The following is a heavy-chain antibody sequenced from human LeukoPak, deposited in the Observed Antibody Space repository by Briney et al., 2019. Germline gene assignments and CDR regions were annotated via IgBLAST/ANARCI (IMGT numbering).Heavy chain of an antibody. Sequence: SETLSLTCAVYGGSFSGYYWNWIRQPPGKGLEWIGEINHSGSTNYNPSLKSRVTISVDTSKNQFSLKLSSVTAADTAVYYCARGGRYSGSYFQTPDAFDIWGQGTMVTVSS. D-gene: IGHD1-26*01. V-gene: IGHV4-34*01. CDR3: ARGGRYSGSYFQTPDAFDI. J-gene: IGHJ3*02. CDR2: INHSGST. CDR1: GGSFSGYY.